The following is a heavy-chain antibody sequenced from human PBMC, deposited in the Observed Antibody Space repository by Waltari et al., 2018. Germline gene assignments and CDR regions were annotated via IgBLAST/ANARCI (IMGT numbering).Heavy chain of an antibody. CDR1: GFTFSSSW. J-gene: IGHJ1*01. CDR3: AREANSYAYFQH. V-gene: IGHV3-74*01. CDR2: INNDGTNT. D-gene: IGHD5-18*01. Sequence: EVQLVESGGGLVQPGGSLRLSCAASGFTFSSSWMHWVHQAPGKGLVWVSHINNDGTNTNYADSVKGRFTISRDNAKNTLYLQMSSLRVEDTAVYFCAREANSYAYFQHWGQGTLVTVSS.